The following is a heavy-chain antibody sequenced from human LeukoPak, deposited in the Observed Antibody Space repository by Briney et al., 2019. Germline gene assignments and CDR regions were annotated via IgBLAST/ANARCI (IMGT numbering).Heavy chain of an antibody. CDR3: AKEDRNYDFWSGYSYYYYYGMDV. Sequence: PGGSLRLSCAASGFTFSSYAMSWVRQAPGKGLEWVSAISGSGGSTYYADSVKGRFTISRDNSKYTLYLQMNSLRAEDTAVYYCAKEDRNYDFWSGYSYYYYYGMDVWGQGTTVTVSS. CDR1: GFTFSSYA. V-gene: IGHV3-23*01. CDR2: ISGSGGST. J-gene: IGHJ6*02. D-gene: IGHD3-3*01.